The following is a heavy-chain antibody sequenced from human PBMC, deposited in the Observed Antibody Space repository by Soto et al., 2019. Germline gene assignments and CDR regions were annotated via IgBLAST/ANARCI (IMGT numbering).Heavy chain of an antibody. CDR1: GASISRGGFH. CDR3: ARRGSGHTFDY. J-gene: IGHJ4*02. V-gene: IGHV4-39*01. CDR2: LYSGST. D-gene: IGHD3-10*01. Sequence: QLQLQESGPGLVKPSETLSLTCAVSGASISRGGFHWGWIRQPPGQGLEWIGSLYSGSTYYNPSLKSRVTISAVTSKNQFSRTLSSVTAADTAVYYCARRGSGHTFDYWGQGTLVTVSS.